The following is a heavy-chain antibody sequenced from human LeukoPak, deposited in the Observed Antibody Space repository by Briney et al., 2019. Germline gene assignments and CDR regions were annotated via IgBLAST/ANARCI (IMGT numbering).Heavy chain of an antibody. D-gene: IGHD3-3*01. V-gene: IGHV3-7*01. CDR3: ARDRPITVFGVVILP. CDR1: GFTFSSYW. J-gene: IGHJ5*02. Sequence: HPGGSLRLSCAASGFTFSSYWMTWVHQAPGKGLEWVANINEDGSEKNYVDSVRGRFTISRDNAKNSVYLQMNSLRAEDTAVYYCARDRPITVFGVVILPWGQGTLVTVSS. CDR2: INEDGSEK.